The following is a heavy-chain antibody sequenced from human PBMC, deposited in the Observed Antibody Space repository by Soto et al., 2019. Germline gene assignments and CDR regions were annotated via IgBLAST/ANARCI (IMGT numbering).Heavy chain of an antibody. CDR2: IYPGDSDT. J-gene: IGHJ6*02. Sequence: GESLKISCKGSGYSFTSYWIGWVRQMTGKGLEWMGIIYPGDSDTRYSPSFQGQVTISADKSIRTAYLQWSSLKASDTAIYYCARGDYDILTGDFKSFYGMDVWGQGTTVTVSS. D-gene: IGHD3-9*01. CDR3: ARGDYDILTGDFKSFYGMDV. V-gene: IGHV5-51*01. CDR1: GYSFTSYW.